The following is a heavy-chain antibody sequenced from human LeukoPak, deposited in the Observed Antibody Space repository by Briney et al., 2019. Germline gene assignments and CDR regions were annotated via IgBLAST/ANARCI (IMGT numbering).Heavy chain of an antibody. Sequence: SGGSLRLSCAASGFTFSNYAMSWVRQAPGKGLEWVSGITARADSTNYADSVKGRFTISRDNAKNSLYLQMNSLRAEDTAVYYCARDSRYDYVWGSYRYFDYWGQGTLVTVSS. D-gene: IGHD3-16*02. CDR3: ARDSRYDYVWGSYRYFDY. V-gene: IGHV3-23*01. J-gene: IGHJ4*02. CDR2: ITARADST. CDR1: GFTFSNYA.